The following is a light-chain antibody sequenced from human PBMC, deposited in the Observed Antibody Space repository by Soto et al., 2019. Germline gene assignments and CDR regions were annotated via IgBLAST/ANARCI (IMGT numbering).Light chain of an antibody. CDR2: GAS. J-gene: IGKJ2*01. V-gene: IGKV3-20*01. CDR1: QSVTSSN. Sequence: IVLTQSPGTLSLSPGETVTLSCRASQSVTSSNLAWYQQKPGQAPRLLIYGASYRATGIADKFTGSGSGADFSLTISRLEPEDFAVYYCQHYGASQYTFGQGTKVDIK. CDR3: QHYGASQYT.